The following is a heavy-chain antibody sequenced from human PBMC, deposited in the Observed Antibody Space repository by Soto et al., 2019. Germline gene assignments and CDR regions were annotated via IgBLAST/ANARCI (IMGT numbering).Heavy chain of an antibody. V-gene: IGHV4-39*07. Sequence: SETLSLTCTVSGGSISSSSYYWGWIRQPPGKGLEWIGSIYYSGSTYYNPSLKSRVTISVDTSKNQFSLKLSSVTAADTAVYYCARGSDYFDYWGQGTLVTVSS. J-gene: IGHJ4*02. CDR1: GGSISSSSYY. CDR2: IYYSGST. CDR3: ARGSDYFDY.